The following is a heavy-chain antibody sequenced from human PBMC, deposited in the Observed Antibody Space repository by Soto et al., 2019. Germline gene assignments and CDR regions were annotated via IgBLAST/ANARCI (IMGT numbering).Heavy chain of an antibody. Sequence: QVQLQESGPGLVKPSETLSLTCTVSGVSISSDYWSWIRQSPGKGLEWIGNIFYSGSPNYNPSLKSRVTISLDTSKNQISLRLNSVTAADTALYYGARGHSSSWGNWFDPWGQGTLVTVSS. CDR2: IFYSGSP. CDR3: ARGHSSSWGNWFDP. D-gene: IGHD6-13*01. CDR1: GVSISSDY. J-gene: IGHJ5*02. V-gene: IGHV4-59*08.